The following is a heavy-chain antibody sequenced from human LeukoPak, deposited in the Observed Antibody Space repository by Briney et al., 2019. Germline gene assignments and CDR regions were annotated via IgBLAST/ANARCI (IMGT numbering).Heavy chain of an antibody. D-gene: IGHD3-22*01. CDR3: ARGGYYYDSSGYYYFDY. Sequence: SETLSLTCAVYGGSLGGYSWSWIRQPPGKGLEWIGEIYHSGSTNYNPSLKSRVTISVDTSKNQFSLKLSSVTAADTAVYYCARGGYYYDSSGYYYFDYWGQGTLVTVSS. J-gene: IGHJ4*02. CDR2: IYHSGST. CDR1: GGSLGGYS. V-gene: IGHV4-34*01.